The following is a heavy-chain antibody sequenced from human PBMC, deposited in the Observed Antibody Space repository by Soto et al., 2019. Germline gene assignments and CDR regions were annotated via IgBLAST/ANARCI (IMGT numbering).Heavy chain of an antibody. CDR3: ARHAGTNYYHYGMDV. CDR2: IYYSGST. J-gene: IGHJ6*02. D-gene: IGHD6-13*01. Sequence: SETLSLTCTVSGGSISSSSYYWGWIRQPPGKGLEWIGSIYYSGSTYYNPSLKSRVTISVDTSKNQFSLKLSSVTAADTAVYYCARHAGTNYYHYGMDVWGQGTTVTVSS. CDR1: GGSISSSSYY. V-gene: IGHV4-39*01.